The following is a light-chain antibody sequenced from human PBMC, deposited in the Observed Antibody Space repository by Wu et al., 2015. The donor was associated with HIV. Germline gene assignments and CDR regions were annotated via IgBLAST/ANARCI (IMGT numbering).Light chain of an antibody. V-gene: IGKV3-20*01. J-gene: IGKJ1*01. CDR1: QSISANY. CDR2: GVS. Sequence: EIVLTQSPGTLSLSPGGRATLSCTASQSISANYLAWYQQKPGQAPRLLIFGVSNRATGIPARFSGSGSGTDFTLTISRLEPEDFAVYYCQQYDSSPPWTFGQGIRVEI. CDR3: QQYDSSPPWT.